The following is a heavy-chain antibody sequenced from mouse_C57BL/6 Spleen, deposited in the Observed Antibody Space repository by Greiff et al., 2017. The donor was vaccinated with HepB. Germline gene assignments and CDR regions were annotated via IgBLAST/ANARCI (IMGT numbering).Heavy chain of an antibody. J-gene: IGHJ4*01. CDR2: IDPETGGT. D-gene: IGHD1-1*01. CDR1: GYTFTDYE. V-gene: IGHV1-15*01. CDR3: TRGRNYYGSSIYAMDY. Sequence: VKLQESGAELVRPGASVTLSCKASGYTFTDYEMHWVKQTPVHGLEWIGAIDPETGGTAYNQKFKGKAILTAAKSSSTAYMELRSLTSEDSAVYYSTRGRNYYGSSIYAMDYWGQGTSVTVSS.